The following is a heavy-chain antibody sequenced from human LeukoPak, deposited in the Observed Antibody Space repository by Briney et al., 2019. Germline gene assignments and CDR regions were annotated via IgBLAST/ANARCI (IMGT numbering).Heavy chain of an antibody. Sequence: GSLRLSCAASGFTFSSYAMHWVRQAPGKGLEWVAVISYDGSNKYYADSVKGRFTISRDNSKNTLYLQMNSLRAEDTAVYYCARDTLYCSSTSCQTYYYYGMDVWGQGTTVTVSS. J-gene: IGHJ6*02. V-gene: IGHV3-30-3*01. D-gene: IGHD2-2*01. CDR3: ARDTLYCSSTSCQTYYYYGMDV. CDR2: ISYDGSNK. CDR1: GFTFSSYA.